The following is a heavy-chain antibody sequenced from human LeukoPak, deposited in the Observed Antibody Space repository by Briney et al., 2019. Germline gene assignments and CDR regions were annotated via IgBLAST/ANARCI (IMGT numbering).Heavy chain of an antibody. J-gene: IGHJ4*02. D-gene: IGHD3-10*01. CDR3: AKDMRLLWFGELEY. V-gene: IGHV3-21*04. Sequence: GGSLRLSCAASGFTFSSYSMNWVRQAPGKGLEWVSSISSSSSYIYYADSVKGRFTISRDNAKNSLYLQMNSLRAEDTALYYCAKDMRLLWFGELEYWGQGTLVTVSS. CDR2: ISSSSSYI. CDR1: GFTFSSYS.